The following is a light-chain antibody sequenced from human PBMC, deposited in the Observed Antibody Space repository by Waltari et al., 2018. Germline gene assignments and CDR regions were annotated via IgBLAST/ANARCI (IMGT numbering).Light chain of an antibody. CDR2: KVS. CDR3: LQAPIT. V-gene: IGKV2-30*01. Sequence: DVVLTQSPLFLPVTLGQPASISCRSTQRLENTDGNTYLDWFLQRPGHSPGRLIYKVSERDSGVPDRFSGIGSGSNFTLKISRVEAEDVGFYYCLQAPITFGPGTRVDIK. J-gene: IGKJ3*01. CDR1: QRLENTDGNTY.